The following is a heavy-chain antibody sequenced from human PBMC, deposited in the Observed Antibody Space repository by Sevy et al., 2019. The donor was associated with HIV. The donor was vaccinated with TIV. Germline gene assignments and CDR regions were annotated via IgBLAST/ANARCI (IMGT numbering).Heavy chain of an antibody. CDR3: ARESGSDWYLDS. V-gene: IGHV3-33*01. CDR2: IFNDGKTK. Sequence: GGSLRLSCKASGSIFSRYGVHWVRQAPGKGLEWVASIFNDGKTKYYGDPVKGRFTISRDDSKNTLYLQMDSLRAEDTAVYYCARESGSDWYLDSWGQGTLVTVSS. CDR1: GSIFSRYG. D-gene: IGHD2-21*02. J-gene: IGHJ4*02.